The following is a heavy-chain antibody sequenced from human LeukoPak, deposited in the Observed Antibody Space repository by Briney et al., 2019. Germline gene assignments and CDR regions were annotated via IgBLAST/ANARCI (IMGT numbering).Heavy chain of an antibody. D-gene: IGHD2-8*01. CDR3: ARSSLYPRPYYYYYMDV. V-gene: IGHV3-11*01. CDR1: GFTFSDYY. Sequence: GGSLRLSCAASGFTFSDYYMSWIRQAPGKGLEWVSYISSSGSTIYYADSVKGRFTISRDNAKNSLYLQMNSLRAEDTALYYCARSSLYPRPYYYYYMDVWGKGTTVTVSS. CDR2: ISSSGSTI. J-gene: IGHJ6*03.